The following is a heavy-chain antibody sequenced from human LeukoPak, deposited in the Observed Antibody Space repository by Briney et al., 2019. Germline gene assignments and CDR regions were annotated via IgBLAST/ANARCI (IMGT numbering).Heavy chain of an antibody. CDR3: ARITAVYEQLVRNHYYYMDV. CDR2: IYYSGST. V-gene: IGHV4-59*01. D-gene: IGHD6-6*01. CDR1: GGSISSYY. J-gene: IGHJ6*03. Sequence: PSETLSLTCTVSGGSISSYYWSWIRQPPGKGLEWIGYIYYSGSTNYNPSLKSRVTISVDTSKNQFSLKLSSVTAADTAVYYCARITAVYEQLVRNHYYYMDVWGKGTTVTVSS.